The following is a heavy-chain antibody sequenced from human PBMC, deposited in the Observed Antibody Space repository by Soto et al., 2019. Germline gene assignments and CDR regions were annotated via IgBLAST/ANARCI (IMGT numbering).Heavy chain of an antibody. V-gene: IGHV3-30*04. CDR2: ISRDGSHK. D-gene: IGHD1-26*01. CDR1: WFNFRDYA. Sequence: GALRLSRSASWFNFRDYAIHWVPQGPGKGLEWVAVISRDGSHKYYLDSVKGRFTISRDNSEDTVNLLMNSLRDDDSAMYYCARSRNSAVADSFDFWGQGTLVTVSS. J-gene: IGHJ4*02. CDR3: ARSRNSAVADSFDF.